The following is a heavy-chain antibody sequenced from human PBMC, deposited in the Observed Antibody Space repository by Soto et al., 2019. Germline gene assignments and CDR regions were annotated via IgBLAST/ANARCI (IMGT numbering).Heavy chain of an antibody. J-gene: IGHJ5*02. CDR3: AREYGGYYDSSGYSWFDP. CDR1: GGTFSSYA. V-gene: IGHV1-69*13. CDR2: IIPIFGTA. D-gene: IGHD3-22*01. Sequence: SVKVSCKASGGTFSSYAISWVRQAPGQGLEWMGGIIPIFGTANYAQKFQGRVTITADESTSTAYMELSSLGSEDTAVYYCAREYGGYYDSSGYSWFDPWGQGTLVTVSS.